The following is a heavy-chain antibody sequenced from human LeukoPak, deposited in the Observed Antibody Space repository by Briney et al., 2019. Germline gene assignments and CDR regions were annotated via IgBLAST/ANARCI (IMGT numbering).Heavy chain of an antibody. CDR3: ARDPTAYYDSSGYYLNTIDY. V-gene: IGHV4-61*01. D-gene: IGHD3-22*01. J-gene: IGHJ4*02. Sequence: SETLSLTCTVSGGSVSSGSYYWSWIRQPPGKGLEWIGYIYYSGSTNYNPSLKSRVTISVDTSKNQFSLKLSSVTAADTAVYYCARDPTAYYDSSGYYLNTIDYWGQGTLVTVSS. CDR2: IYYSGST. CDR1: GGSVSSGSYY.